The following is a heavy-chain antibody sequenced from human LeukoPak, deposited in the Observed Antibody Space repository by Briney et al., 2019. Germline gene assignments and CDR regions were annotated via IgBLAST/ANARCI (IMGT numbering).Heavy chain of an antibody. J-gene: IGHJ4*02. D-gene: IGHD6-25*01. CDR1: GFTFSGSA. V-gene: IGHV3-73*01. CDR3: TGPGSGWYFDY. CDR2: IRTRINSYAT. Sequence: GGSLKLSCAGSGFTFSGSAIHWVRQASGNGLEWVGRIRTRINSYATTYAASVQGRFTISRDDSKNTAYLQMNSLKTEDTAVYYCTGPGSGWYFDYWGQGTLVTVSS.